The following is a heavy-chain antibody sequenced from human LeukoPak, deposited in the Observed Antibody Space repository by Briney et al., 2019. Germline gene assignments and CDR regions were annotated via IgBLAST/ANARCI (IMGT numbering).Heavy chain of an antibody. CDR3: ARTAAAGTFVNNWFDP. V-gene: IGHV5-51*01. CDR1: GYSFTSYW. CDR2: IYPGDSDT. D-gene: IGHD6-13*01. Sequence: GESLKISCKGSGYSFTSYWIGWVRQMPGKGLEWMGIIYPGDSDTRYSPSFQGQVTISADKSISTAYPQWSSLKASDTAMYYCARTAAAGTFVNNWFDPWGQGTLVTVSS. J-gene: IGHJ5*02.